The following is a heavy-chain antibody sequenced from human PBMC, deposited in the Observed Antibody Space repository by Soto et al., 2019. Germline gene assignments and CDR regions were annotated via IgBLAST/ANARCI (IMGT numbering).Heavy chain of an antibody. D-gene: IGHD1-1*01. Sequence: QVQLVESGGALVKPGGSLRLSCAASGFTFSDYYISWVRQAPGRGLEWLSYISQSGAYTNYADSVRGRFTISRDNAKNSLYLQMNSLRAEDTAIYYCTSAERGKTGVRVWGHGTLVTVSS. CDR1: GFTFSDYY. CDR3: TSAERGKTGVRV. J-gene: IGHJ4*01. CDR2: ISQSGAYT. V-gene: IGHV3-11*06.